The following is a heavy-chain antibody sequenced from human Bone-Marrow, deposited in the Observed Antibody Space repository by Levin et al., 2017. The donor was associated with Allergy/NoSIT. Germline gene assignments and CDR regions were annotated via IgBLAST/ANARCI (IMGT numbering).Heavy chain of an antibody. CDR2: IYSGGDT. V-gene: IGHV3-66*01. CDR3: ARGYKSGLSFG. CDR1: GISVSNNH. Sequence: QTGGSLRLSCAASGISVSNNHMSWVRQAPGKGLECVAGIYSGGDTYQSDSVKSRFTVSRDNSKNTVYLHMSNLRGDDTAVYYCARGYKSGLSFGWGQGTLVTVSS. J-gene: IGHJ4*02. D-gene: IGHD5-12*01.